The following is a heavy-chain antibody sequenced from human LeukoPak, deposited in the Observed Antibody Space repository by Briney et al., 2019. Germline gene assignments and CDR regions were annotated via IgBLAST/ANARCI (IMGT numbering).Heavy chain of an antibody. Sequence: SETLSLTCTVSGGSISSYYWSCIRQPPGKGLEWIGYIYYTGSTNYNPSLKSRVTISVDTSKNQFSLKLSSVTAADTAVYYCARRDTPWGWFDPWGQGTLVTVSS. D-gene: IGHD2-15*01. CDR2: IYYTGST. J-gene: IGHJ5*02. V-gene: IGHV4-59*08. CDR3: ARRDTPWGWFDP. CDR1: GGSISSYY.